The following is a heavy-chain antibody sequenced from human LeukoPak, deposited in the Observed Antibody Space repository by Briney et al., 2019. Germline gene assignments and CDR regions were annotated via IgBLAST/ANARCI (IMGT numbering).Heavy chain of an antibody. V-gene: IGHV3-21*01. CDR1: GSTFSSYS. J-gene: IGHJ4*02. CDR2: ISSSSSYI. Sequence: GGSLRLSCAASGSTFSSYSTNWVRQAPGKGLEWVSSISSSSSYIYYADSVKGRFTISRDNAKNSLYLQMNSLRAEDTAVYYCARDFTVTTRLFDYWGQGTLVTVSS. D-gene: IGHD4-17*01. CDR3: ARDFTVTTRLFDY.